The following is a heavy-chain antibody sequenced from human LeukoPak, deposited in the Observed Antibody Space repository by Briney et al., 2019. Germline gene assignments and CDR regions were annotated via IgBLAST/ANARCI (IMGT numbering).Heavy chain of an antibody. V-gene: IGHV4-39*07. CDR2: MYTSGTT. CDR1: GGSISSSSYY. Sequence: PSETLSLTCAVSGGSISSSSYYWGWIRQPPGKGLEWIGRMYTSGTTDYNPSLKSRVTISVDTSKNQFSLKLSSVTAADTAVYYCACLTTADAFDIWGQGTMVTVSS. CDR3: ACLTTADAFDI. J-gene: IGHJ3*02. D-gene: IGHD3-22*01.